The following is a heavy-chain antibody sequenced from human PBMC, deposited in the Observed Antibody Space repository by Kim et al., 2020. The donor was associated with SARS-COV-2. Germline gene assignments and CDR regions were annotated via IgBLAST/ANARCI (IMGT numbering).Heavy chain of an antibody. D-gene: IGHD3-16*01. Sequence: SVKVSCKASGGTFSSYAISWVRQAPGQGLEWMGRIIPILGIANYAQKFQGRVTITADKSTSTAYMELSSLRSEDTAVYYCASTWTLRAYGMDVWGQGTTVTVSS. CDR3: ASTWTLRAYGMDV. CDR2: IIPILGIA. J-gene: IGHJ6*02. V-gene: IGHV1-69*04. CDR1: GGTFSSYA.